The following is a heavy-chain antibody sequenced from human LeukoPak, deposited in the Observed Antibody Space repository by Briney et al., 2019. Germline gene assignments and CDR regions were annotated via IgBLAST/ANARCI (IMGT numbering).Heavy chain of an antibody. Sequence: ASVKVSCKVSGYTLTELSMHWVRQAPGKGLEWMGGFDPEDGETIYAQKFQGRVTMTEDTSTDTAYMELSSLRSEDTAVYYCAISPHYYDSLAGSFDIWGQGTMVTVSS. V-gene: IGHV1-24*01. CDR1: GYTLTELS. CDR3: AISPHYYDSLAGSFDI. D-gene: IGHD3-22*01. CDR2: FDPEDGET. J-gene: IGHJ3*02.